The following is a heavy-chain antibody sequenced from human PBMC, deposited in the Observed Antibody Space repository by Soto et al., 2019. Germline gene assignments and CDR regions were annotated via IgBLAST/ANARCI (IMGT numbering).Heavy chain of an antibody. J-gene: IGHJ6*02. CDR2: IYHSGST. Sequence: FSGYSISSGYYWGWIRQPPGKGLEWIGSIYHSGSTYYNPSLKSRVTISVDTSKNQFSLKLSSVTAADTAVYYCARDCDSSGYYVTYYYYGMDVWGQGTTVTVSS. CDR3: ARDCDSSGYYVTYYYYGMDV. CDR1: GYSISSGYY. V-gene: IGHV4-38-2*02. D-gene: IGHD3-22*01.